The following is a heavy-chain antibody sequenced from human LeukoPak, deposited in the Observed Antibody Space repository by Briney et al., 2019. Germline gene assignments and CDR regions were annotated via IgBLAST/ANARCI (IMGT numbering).Heavy chain of an antibody. V-gene: IGHV3-7*01. CDR2: IKQDGSEK. D-gene: IGHD3-3*01. CDR1: GFTFSSYW. Sequence: GGSLRLSCAASGFTFSSYWMSWVRQAPGKGLEWVANIKQDGSEKYYVDSVKGRFTISRDNAKNSLYLQMNSLRAEDTAVYYCARAPVPAAWGYDFWSGYSRPGYMDVWGKGTTVTVSS. CDR3: ARAPVPAAWGYDFWSGYSRPGYMDV. J-gene: IGHJ6*03.